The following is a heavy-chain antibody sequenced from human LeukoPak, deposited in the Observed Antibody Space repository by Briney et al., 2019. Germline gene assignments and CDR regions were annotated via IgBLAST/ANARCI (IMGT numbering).Heavy chain of an antibody. CDR1: GGSISSYY. D-gene: IGHD5-18*01. J-gene: IGHJ4*02. V-gene: IGHV4-59*08. CDR2: IYYSGST. Sequence: PSETLSLTCTVSGGSISSYYWSWIRQPPGKGLEWIGYIYYSGSTNYNPSLKSRVTISVDTSKNQFSLKLSSVTAADTAVYYCARHYSPTAMVGFGYWGQGTLVTVSS. CDR3: ARHYSPTAMVGFGY.